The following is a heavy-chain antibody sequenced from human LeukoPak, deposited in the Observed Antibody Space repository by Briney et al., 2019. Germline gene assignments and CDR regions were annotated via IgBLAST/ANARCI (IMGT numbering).Heavy chain of an antibody. CDR1: GFTFSSYG. V-gene: IGHV3-30*02. CDR2: IRYDGSNK. CDR3: AKDKRVVGATTGPYHFDY. D-gene: IGHD1-26*01. J-gene: IGHJ4*02. Sequence: PGGSLRLSCAASGFTFSSYGMHWVRQAPGKGLEWVAFIRYDGSNKYYADSVKGRFTISRDNSKNTLYLQMNSLRAEDTAVYYCAKDKRVVGATTGPYHFDYWGQGTLVTVSS.